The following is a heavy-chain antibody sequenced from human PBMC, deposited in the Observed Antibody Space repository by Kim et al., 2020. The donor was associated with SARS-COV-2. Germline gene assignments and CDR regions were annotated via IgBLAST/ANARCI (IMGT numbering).Heavy chain of an antibody. J-gene: IGHJ6*02. V-gene: IGHV4-31*03. CDR3: ARDDYGDGRGEGMDV. CDR1: GGSISSGGYY. Sequence: SETLSLTCTVSGGSISSGGYYWSWIRQHPGKGLEWIGYIYYSGSTYYNPSLKSRVTISVDTSKNQFSLKLSSVTAADTAVYYCARDDYGDGRGEGMDVWGQGTTVTVSS. CDR2: IYYSGST. D-gene: IGHD4-17*01.